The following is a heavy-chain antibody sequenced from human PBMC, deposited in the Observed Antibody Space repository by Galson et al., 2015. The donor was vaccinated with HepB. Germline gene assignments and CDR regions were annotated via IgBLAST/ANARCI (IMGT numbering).Heavy chain of an antibody. CDR2: MKQDGSEI. D-gene: IGHD6-13*01. J-gene: IGHJ4*02. V-gene: IGHV3-7*03. Sequence: SLRLSCAASGFTFSAYWISWVRQAPGKGLEWVANMKQDGSEIYYVDSVRGRFTISRDNAKNSLFLQMNSLRAEDTAVYYCARLEFRSSWHIDYWGQGTLVTVSS. CDR3: ARLEFRSSWHIDY. CDR1: GFTFSAYW.